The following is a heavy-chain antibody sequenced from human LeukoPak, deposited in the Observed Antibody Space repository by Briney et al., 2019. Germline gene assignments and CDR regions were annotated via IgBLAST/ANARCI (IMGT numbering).Heavy chain of an antibody. D-gene: IGHD1-14*01. CDR1: GFTFSSYS. CDR2: ISSSSSYI. Sequence: PGGSLRLSCAASGFTFSSYSMNWVRQAPGKGLEWVSSISSSSSYIYYADSVKGRFTISRDNAKNSLYLQMNSLRAEDTAVYYCASLPPMAGSAYGMDVWGQGTTVTVSS. V-gene: IGHV3-21*01. J-gene: IGHJ6*02. CDR3: ASLPPMAGSAYGMDV.